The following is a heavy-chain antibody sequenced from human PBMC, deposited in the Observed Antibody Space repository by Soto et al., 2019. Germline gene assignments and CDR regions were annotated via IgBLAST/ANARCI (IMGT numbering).Heavy chain of an antibody. D-gene: IGHD4-17*01. V-gene: IGHV3-48*01. CDR2: ISSSSSTI. CDR3: ARYTVTTVDYYYYYMDV. J-gene: IGHJ6*03. Sequence: PGGSLRLSCAASGFTFSSYSMNWVRQAPGKGLEWVSYISSSSSTIYYADSVKGRFTISRDNAKNSLYLQMNSLRAEDTAVYYCARYTVTTVDYYYYYMDVWGKGTTVTVSS. CDR1: GFTFSSYS.